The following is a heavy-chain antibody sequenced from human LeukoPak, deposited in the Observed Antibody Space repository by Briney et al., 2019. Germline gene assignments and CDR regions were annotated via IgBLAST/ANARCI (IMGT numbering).Heavy chain of an antibody. D-gene: IGHD1-26*01. CDR1: GFTFSSYG. CDR3: AKFEWELLEFDY. CDR2: IRYDGSNK. J-gene: IGHJ4*02. Sequence: PGGSLRLSCAASGFTFSSYGMHWVRQAPGKGLEWVAFIRYDGSNKYHADSVKGRFTISRDNSKNTLYLQMNSLRAEDTAVYYRAKFEWELLEFDYWGQGTLVTVSS. V-gene: IGHV3-30*02.